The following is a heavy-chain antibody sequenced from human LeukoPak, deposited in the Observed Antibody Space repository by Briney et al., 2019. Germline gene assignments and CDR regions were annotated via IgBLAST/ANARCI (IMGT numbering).Heavy chain of an antibody. J-gene: IGHJ4*02. CDR3: ARGGNSYGWNY. D-gene: IGHD5-18*01. CDR1: GFTFSSYA. Sequence: PGGSLRLSCAASGFTFSSYAMTWVRQAPGKGLEWVSTISSSSSYIYYADSVKGRFTISRDNAKNSLYLQMNSLRAEDTAVYYCARGGNSYGWNYWGQGTLVTVSS. CDR2: ISSSSSYI. V-gene: IGHV3-21*01.